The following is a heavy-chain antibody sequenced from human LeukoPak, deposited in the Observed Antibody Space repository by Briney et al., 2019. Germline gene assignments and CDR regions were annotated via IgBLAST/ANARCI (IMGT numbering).Heavy chain of an antibody. CDR1: GFTFSSYW. J-gene: IGHJ4*02. CDR3: AKLGTYSFDY. CDR2: IKQDGSEK. D-gene: IGHD1-26*01. Sequence: GGSLRLSCAASGFTFSSYWMGWVRQAPGKGLEWVANIKQDGSEKYYVDSVKGRFTISKDDAENSLYLQMNSLRAEDTAVYYCAKLGTYSFDYWGQGTLVTVSS. V-gene: IGHV3-7*05.